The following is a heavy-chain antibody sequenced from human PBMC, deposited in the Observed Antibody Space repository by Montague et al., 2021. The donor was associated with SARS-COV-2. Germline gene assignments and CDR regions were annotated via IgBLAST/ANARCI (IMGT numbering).Heavy chain of an antibody. CDR3: ARDDIVLQGVTKGMDV. V-gene: IGHV4-39*07. CDR1: GGSISSSNYY. D-gene: IGHD3-10*01. Sequence: SETLSLTCTVSGGSISSSNYYWGWIRQPPGKGLEWIANMYYSGSTYYNPSLKSRVTISIDTSKNQFSLKLSSVTAADTAVYYCARDDIVLQGVTKGMDVWGQGTTVTVSS. CDR2: MYYSGST. J-gene: IGHJ6*02.